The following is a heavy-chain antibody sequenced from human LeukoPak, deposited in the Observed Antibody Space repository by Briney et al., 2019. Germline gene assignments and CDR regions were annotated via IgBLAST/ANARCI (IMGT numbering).Heavy chain of an antibody. D-gene: IGHD3-22*01. Sequence: PGGSLRLSCAASGFRFSSYWMSWVRQAPGKGLEWVANINQDGTEKYYVDSVKGRFTISRDNAKNSLYLQMNSLRAEDTAVYYCARSEVNTFDIWGQGTMVTVSS. V-gene: IGHV3-7*04. CDR2: INQDGTEK. CDR1: GFRFSSYW. J-gene: IGHJ3*02. CDR3: ARSEVNTFDI.